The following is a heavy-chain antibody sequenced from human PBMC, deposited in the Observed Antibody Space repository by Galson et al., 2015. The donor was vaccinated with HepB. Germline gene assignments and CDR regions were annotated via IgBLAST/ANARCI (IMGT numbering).Heavy chain of an antibody. CDR3: ARVLSYYDILTGYSPLGVGVDY. V-gene: IGHV1-2*02. Sequence: SVKVSCKASGYIFTGYYMHWVRQAPGQGLEWMGWINPNSGGTNYAQKFQGRVTMTRDTSISTAYMELSRLRSDDTAVYYCARVLSYYDILTGYSPLGVGVDYWGQGTLVTVSS. CDR2: INPNSGGT. CDR1: GYIFTGYY. D-gene: IGHD3-9*01. J-gene: IGHJ4*02.